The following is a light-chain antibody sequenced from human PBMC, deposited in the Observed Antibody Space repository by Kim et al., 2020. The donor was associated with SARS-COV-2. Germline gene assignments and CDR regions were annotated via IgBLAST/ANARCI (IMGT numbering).Light chain of an antibody. CDR1: TLRSVY. V-gene: IGLV3-19*01. CDR3: ASRDRTGHRYV. J-gene: IGLJ1*01. Sequence: SSELTQDPVVSVALGQTVTITCQGDTLRSVYASWYRQKPGQAPELIVFGKDDRPSGAPDRFSGSSSGDTASLTISGTQAQDEGDFYCASRDRTGHRYVFG. CDR2: GKD.